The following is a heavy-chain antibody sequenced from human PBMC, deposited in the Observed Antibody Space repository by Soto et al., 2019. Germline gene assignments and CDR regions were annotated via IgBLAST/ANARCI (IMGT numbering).Heavy chain of an antibody. J-gene: IGHJ3*02. D-gene: IGHD2-8*02. CDR3: ARGGVLTPRAFDI. CDR2: ISANNGNT. V-gene: IGHV1-18*01. Sequence: GASVKVSCKASGYTFTSYDINWVRQATGQGLEWMGWISANNGNTNYAQKLQGRVTMTTDTSTSTAYMELRSLRSDDTAVYYCARGGVLTPRAFDIWVQGTMVTVSS. CDR1: GYTFTSYD.